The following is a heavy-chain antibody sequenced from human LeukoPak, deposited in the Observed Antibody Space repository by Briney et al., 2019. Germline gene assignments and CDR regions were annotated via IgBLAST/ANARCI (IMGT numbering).Heavy chain of an antibody. CDR1: GLTFSGYS. V-gene: IGHV3-21*01. CDR2: ISRGRSYI. Sequence: PGGSLRLSCAAFGLTFSGYSMNGVRQAPGKGLEGVSSISRGRSYIHYADSVKGRFTVSRDNARNSLYLQMNSLRAEDTAVYYCARDLFNSYYDTSGYSAFDYWAREPWSPSPQ. CDR3: ARDLFNSYYDTSGYSAFDY. D-gene: IGHD3-22*01. J-gene: IGHJ4*02.